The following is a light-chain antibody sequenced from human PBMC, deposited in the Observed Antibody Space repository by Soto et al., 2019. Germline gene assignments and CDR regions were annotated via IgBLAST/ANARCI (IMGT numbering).Light chain of an antibody. CDR1: QSVSSSY. V-gene: IGKV3-20*01. CDR2: GAS. J-gene: IGKJ1*01. CDR3: QQYGSSPRT. Sequence: EIVLTQSPGTLSLSPGERATLSCRASQSVSSSYLAWYQQKPGQAPRLLIYGASSRATGIPDRFSGSGSGTDFTLTISRLEPEDVAVDYCQQYGSSPRTFGQGTKVDIK.